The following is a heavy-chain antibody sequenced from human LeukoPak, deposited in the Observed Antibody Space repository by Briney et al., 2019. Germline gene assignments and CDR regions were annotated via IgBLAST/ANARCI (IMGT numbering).Heavy chain of an antibody. V-gene: IGHV3-48*04. J-gene: IGHJ6*02. CDR1: GFTFSSYS. CDR2: ISSSSGII. D-gene: IGHD3-9*01. CDR3: ARDRSYDILTGYPYGVDV. Sequence: GGSLRLSCAASGFTFSSYSMNWVRQAPGKGLEWVSYISSSSGIIYYADSVKGRFTISRDNAKNSLYLQMNSLRAEDTAVYYCARDRSYDILTGYPYGVDVWGQGTTVTVSS.